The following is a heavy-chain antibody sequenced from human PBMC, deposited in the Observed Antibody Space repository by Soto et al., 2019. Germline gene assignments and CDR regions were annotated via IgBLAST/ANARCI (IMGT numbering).Heavy chain of an antibody. D-gene: IGHD3-22*01. CDR2: IYYSGST. J-gene: IGHJ4*02. CDR3: ARTHYYDSSGYYRFYYFDY. CDR1: GGSISSYY. Sequence: SETLSLTCTVSGGSISSYYWSWIRQPPGKGLEWIGYIYYSGSTNYNPSLKSRVTISVDTSKNRFSLKLSSVTAADTAVYYCARTHYYDSSGYYRFYYFDYWGQGTLVTVSS. V-gene: IGHV4-59*01.